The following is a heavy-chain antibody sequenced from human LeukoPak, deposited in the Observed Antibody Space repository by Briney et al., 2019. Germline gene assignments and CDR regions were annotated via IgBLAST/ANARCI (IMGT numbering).Heavy chain of an antibody. CDR2: ISWNSGSI. CDR3: AKDNRRHYTSGPNPDSLH. Sequence: GGSLRLSCAGSGFIFNNYAMHWVRQPPGKGLEWVSGISWNSGSIDYADSVKGRFTISRNNAKNSLYLQMNSLRVEDTAFYYCAKDNRRHYTSGPNPDSLHWGQGALVTVSS. J-gene: IGHJ4*02. CDR1: GFIFNNYA. V-gene: IGHV3-9*01. D-gene: IGHD6-19*01.